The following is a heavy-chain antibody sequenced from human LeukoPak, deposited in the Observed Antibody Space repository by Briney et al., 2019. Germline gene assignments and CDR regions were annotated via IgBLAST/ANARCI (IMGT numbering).Heavy chain of an antibody. V-gene: IGHV3-15*01. CDR3: TTDSYDI. CDR1: GITFTNAW. Sequence: PGGSLRLSCTASGITFTNAWMSWVRQAPGKGLEWAGRIKSKIEGGTTDYAAPVKGRFTISRDDSKDTLYLQMNSLKIEDTGVYYCTTDSYDIWGQGTLVTVSS. J-gene: IGHJ4*02. D-gene: IGHD3-16*01. CDR2: IKSKIEGGTT.